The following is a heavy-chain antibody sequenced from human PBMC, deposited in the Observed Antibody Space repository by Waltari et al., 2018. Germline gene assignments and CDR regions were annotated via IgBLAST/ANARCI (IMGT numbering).Heavy chain of an antibody. CDR2: IYYSGST. CDR1: VGPISSSSYY. CDR3: RFVVVPAAKDEGDY. V-gene: IGHV4-39*07. D-gene: IGHD2-2*01. J-gene: IGHJ4*02. Sequence: QLQLQESGPGLVKPSETLSLPSTSSVGPISSSSYYWGWIRRPPGKGREGIGSIYYSGSTYYNPSLKSRVTISVDTSKNQFSLKLSSVTAADTAVYYCRFVVVPAAKDEGDYWGQGTLVTVSS.